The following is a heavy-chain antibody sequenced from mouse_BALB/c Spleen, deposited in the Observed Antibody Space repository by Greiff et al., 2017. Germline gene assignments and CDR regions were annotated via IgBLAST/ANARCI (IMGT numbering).Heavy chain of an antibody. J-gene: IGHJ4*01. CDR3: ATGYAMDY. V-gene: IGHV14-3*02. CDR2: IDPANGNT. CDR1: GFNIKDTY. Sequence: EVQLQESGAELVKPGASVKLSCTASGFNIKDTYMHWVKQRPEQGLEWIGRIDPANGNTKYDPKFQGKATITADTSSNTAYLQLSSLTSEDTAVYYCATGYAMDYWGQGTSVTVSS.